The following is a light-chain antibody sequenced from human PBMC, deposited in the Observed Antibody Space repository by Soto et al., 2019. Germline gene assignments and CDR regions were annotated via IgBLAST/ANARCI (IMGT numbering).Light chain of an antibody. J-gene: IGLJ3*02. CDR1: SGSIASNF. CDR2: ENN. V-gene: IGLV6-57*04. CDR3: QSYSSSDPWV. Sequence: NFMLTQPHSVSESPGKTVTISCTRSSGSIASNFVQWYQQRPGSAPTTVIYENNERPSGVPDRFSGSIDSSSNSASLTISGLKTEDEGDYYCQSYSSSDPWVFGGGTKLTV.